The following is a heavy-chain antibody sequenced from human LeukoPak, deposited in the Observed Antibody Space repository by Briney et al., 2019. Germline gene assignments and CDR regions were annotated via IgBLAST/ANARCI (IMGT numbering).Heavy chain of an antibody. Sequence: GASVKVSCKASGYTFTSYGISWVRQAPGQVLEWMGWISAYNGNTNYAQKLQGRVTMTTDTSTSTAYMELRSLRSDDTAVYYCARDDYYDSSGYSDYWGQGTLVTVSS. CDR3: ARDDYYDSSGYSDY. CDR2: ISAYNGNT. D-gene: IGHD3-22*01. V-gene: IGHV1-18*01. CDR1: GYTFTSYG. J-gene: IGHJ4*02.